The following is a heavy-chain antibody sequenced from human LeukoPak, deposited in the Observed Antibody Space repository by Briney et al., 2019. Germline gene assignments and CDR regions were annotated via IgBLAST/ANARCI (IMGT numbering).Heavy chain of an antibody. CDR1: GVSISSYY. CDR2: IYYSGST. D-gene: IGHD3-3*01. Sequence: SETLSLTCTVSGVSISSYYWSWLRQPPGKGLEWIGYIYYSGSTNYNPSLKSRVTISVDTSKNQFSLKLSSVTAADTAVYYCARGYDFWSGYYSSYGMDVWGQGTTVTVSS. V-gene: IGHV4-59*01. J-gene: IGHJ6*02. CDR3: ARGYDFWSGYYSSYGMDV.